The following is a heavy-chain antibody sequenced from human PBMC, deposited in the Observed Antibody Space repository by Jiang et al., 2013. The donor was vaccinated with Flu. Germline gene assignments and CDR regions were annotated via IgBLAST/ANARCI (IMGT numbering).Heavy chain of an antibody. J-gene: IGHJ5*02. CDR3: ARRSGPPWGWLDP. D-gene: IGHD6-19*01. V-gene: IGHV4-59*08. CDR1: GGSLSTYS. Sequence: SLTCTLSGGSLSTYSWHWIRQPPGKGLEWIGNIQYNESPNYNPSLKNRVTFSLDTSKNEFSLRLNSVTAADTAVYYCARRSGPPWGWLDPWSQGTLVTVTS. CDR2: IQYNESP.